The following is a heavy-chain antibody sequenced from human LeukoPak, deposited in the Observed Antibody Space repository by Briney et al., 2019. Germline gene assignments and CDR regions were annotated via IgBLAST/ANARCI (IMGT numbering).Heavy chain of an antibody. D-gene: IGHD1-26*01. CDR1: GLTFRSYW. CDR3: ARDKLVGDSYFEY. V-gene: IGHV3-7*01. Sequence: PGGSLRLSCTASGLTFRSYWMSWIRQAPGKGLEWVANIKQDGGQIYYVNSVKGRFTISRDNAKNSLFLQMNSLRAEDTAVYYCARDKLVGDSYFEYWGQGTLVTVSS. J-gene: IGHJ4*02. CDR2: IKQDGGQI.